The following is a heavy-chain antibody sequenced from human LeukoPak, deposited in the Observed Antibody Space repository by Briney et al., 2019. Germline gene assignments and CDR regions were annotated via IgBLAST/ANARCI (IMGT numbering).Heavy chain of an antibody. CDR2: ISDSGGST. D-gene: IGHD6-19*01. Sequence: GSLRLSCAASGFSFSSYAMSWVRQAPGKGLEWVSSISDSGGSTFYADSVKGRFTISRDNSKNTLYLHMNSLRAEDTAVYYCAKDLGSSGWYIDYWGQGTLVTVSS. V-gene: IGHV3-23*01. J-gene: IGHJ4*02. CDR3: AKDLGSSGWYIDY. CDR1: GFSFSSYA.